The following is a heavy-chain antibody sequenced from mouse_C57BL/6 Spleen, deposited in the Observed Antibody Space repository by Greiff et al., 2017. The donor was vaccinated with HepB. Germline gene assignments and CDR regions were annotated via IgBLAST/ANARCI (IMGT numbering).Heavy chain of an antibody. V-gene: IGHV1-18*01. J-gene: IGHJ1*03. Sequence: EVKLVESGPELVKPGASVKIPCKASGYTFTDYNMDWVKQSHGKSLEWIGDINPNNGGTIYNQKFKGKATLTVDKSSSTAYMELRSLTSEDTAVYYCARGYYGSSYESYWYFDVWGTGTTVTVSS. CDR3: ARGYYGSSYESYWYFDV. CDR2: INPNNGGT. D-gene: IGHD1-1*01. CDR1: GYTFTDYN.